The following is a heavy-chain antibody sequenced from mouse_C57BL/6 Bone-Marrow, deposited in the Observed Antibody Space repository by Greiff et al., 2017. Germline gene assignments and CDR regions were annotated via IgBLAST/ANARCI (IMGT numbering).Heavy chain of an antibody. CDR1: GFTFSDYG. CDR2: LSNLAYSI. V-gene: IGHV5-15*01. CDR3: ARRAGWLLSFYY. Sequence: EVQLQESGGGLVQPGGSLKLSCAASGFTFSDYGMAWVRQAPRKGPEWVAFLSNLAYSIYYADTVTGRFTISRENAKNTLYLEMSSLRSEDTAMYYCARRAGWLLSFYYWGQGTTLTVSS. D-gene: IGHD2-3*01. J-gene: IGHJ2*01.